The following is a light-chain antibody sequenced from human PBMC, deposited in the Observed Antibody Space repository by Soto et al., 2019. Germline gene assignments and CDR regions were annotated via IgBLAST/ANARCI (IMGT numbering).Light chain of an antibody. Sequence: EIVMTQSPATLSVSPGERATLSCRASQNVNRELAWYQQKPVQAPRLLLSGASTRATGIPARFSGSGSGTEFNLTISSRQSEDFAVYYCQQYYDYPPLIFGGGTKVEIK. J-gene: IGKJ4*01. CDR3: QQYYDYPPLI. CDR1: QNVNRE. CDR2: GAS. V-gene: IGKV3-15*01.